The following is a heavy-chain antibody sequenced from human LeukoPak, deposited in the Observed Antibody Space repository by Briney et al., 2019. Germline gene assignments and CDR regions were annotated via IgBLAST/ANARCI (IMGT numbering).Heavy chain of an antibody. D-gene: IGHD4/OR15-4a*01. CDR3: ARKRLSADSFDI. CDR2: IYYSGST. Sequence: PSQTLSLTCTVSGGSISSGDYYWSWIRQPPGKGLEWIGYIYYSGSTYYNPSLKSRVTISVDTSKNQFSLKLSSVTAADTAVYYCARKRLSADSFDIWGQGTLVTVSS. CDR1: GGSISSGDYY. V-gene: IGHV4-30-4*01. J-gene: IGHJ3*02.